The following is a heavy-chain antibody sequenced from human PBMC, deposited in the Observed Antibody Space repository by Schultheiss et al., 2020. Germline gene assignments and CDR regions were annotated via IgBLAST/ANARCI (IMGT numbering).Heavy chain of an antibody. J-gene: IGHJ6*02. CDR2: IYWDDDK. V-gene: IGHV2-5*08. CDR3: AHRGRYHYYYGMDV. Sequence: QTLSLTCTVSGGSISSGGYYWSWIRQHPGKALEWLALIYWDDDKRYSPSLKSRLTITKDTSKNQVVLTMTNMDPVDTATYYCAHRGRYHYYYGMDVWGQGTTVTVSS. CDR1: GGSISSGGYY.